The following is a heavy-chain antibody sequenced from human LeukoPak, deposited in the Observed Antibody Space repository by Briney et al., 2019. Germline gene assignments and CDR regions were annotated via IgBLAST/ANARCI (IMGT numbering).Heavy chain of an antibody. D-gene: IGHD3-10*01. CDR3: ASVWFGSDAFDI. Sequence: TSETLSLTCTGSGGSISTSNYYWGWIRQPPGKGLEWIGTIYYSGSTYYNPSLKSRVTISVDTSKNQFSLKLSSVTAADTAVYYCASVWFGSDAFDIWGQGTMVTVSS. J-gene: IGHJ3*02. CDR1: GGSISTSNYY. CDR2: IYYSGST. V-gene: IGHV4-39*01.